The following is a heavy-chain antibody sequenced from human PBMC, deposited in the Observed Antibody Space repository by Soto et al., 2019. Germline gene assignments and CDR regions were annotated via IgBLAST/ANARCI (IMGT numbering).Heavy chain of an antibody. Sequence: EVQLVESGGGLVKPGESLRLSCVGSEFPFTTVWMNWVRQAPGKGPEWLGRVKTKAEGATTDYAALAKGRFTILRDDSINTVYLQMTSLRIEDTALYYCTSRIRTTNDNWGQGTLVTVSS. CDR3: TSRIRTTNDN. J-gene: IGHJ4*02. CDR1: EFPFTTVW. D-gene: IGHD1-1*01. V-gene: IGHV3-15*07. CDR2: VKTKAEGATT.